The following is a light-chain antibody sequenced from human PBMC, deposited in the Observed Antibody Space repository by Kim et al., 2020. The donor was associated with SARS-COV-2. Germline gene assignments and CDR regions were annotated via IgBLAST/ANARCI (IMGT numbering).Light chain of an antibody. V-gene: IGLV7-46*01. Sequence: QAVVTQEPSLTVSPGGTVTLTCGSSTGAVTSGHSPYWIQQKPGQAPRTLIYDTSNTQSWTPARFSGSLLGDKAAVTLSGAQPEDEADYYCLLSYRDTRVFGGGTQVTVL. J-gene: IGLJ3*02. CDR3: LLSYRDTRV. CDR2: DTS. CDR1: TGAVTSGHS.